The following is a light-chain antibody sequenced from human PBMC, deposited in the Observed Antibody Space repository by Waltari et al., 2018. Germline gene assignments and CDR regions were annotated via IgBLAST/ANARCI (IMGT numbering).Light chain of an antibody. V-gene: IGKV1-9*01. CDR3: QQRNSYRYT. J-gene: IGKJ2*01. Sequence: IQLTQSPSILSASVGDRVTITCRASQTISIYLAWYQQKPGKAPKLLIYAASTLQRGVPSRFSGSASGTEFSLTISSLQPEDSATYYCQQRNSYRYTFGQGTKLEIK. CDR2: AAS. CDR1: QTISIY.